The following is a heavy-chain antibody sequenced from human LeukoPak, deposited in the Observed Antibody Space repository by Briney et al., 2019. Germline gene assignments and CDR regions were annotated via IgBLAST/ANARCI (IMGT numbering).Heavy chain of an antibody. Sequence: GGSLRLSCVASGFTFSNAWMSWVRQAPGKGLEWVGRIKSKIDGGTTDYAAPVKGRFTISRDDSKNTLYLQMNSLRTEDTAVYCCTTEYPVAVAGSREGYFDYWGQGTLVTVSS. V-gene: IGHV3-15*01. CDR2: IKSKIDGGTT. J-gene: IGHJ4*02. CDR1: GFTFSNAW. CDR3: TTEYPVAVAGSREGYFDY. D-gene: IGHD6-19*01.